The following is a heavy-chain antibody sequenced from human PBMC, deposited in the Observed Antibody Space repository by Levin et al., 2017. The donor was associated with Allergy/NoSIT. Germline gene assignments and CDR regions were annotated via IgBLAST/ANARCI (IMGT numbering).Heavy chain of an antibody. V-gene: IGHV1-24*01. Sequence: ASVKVSCKVSGYTLTELSMLWVRQAPGKGLEWMGSFDPEDGETIYAQKFQGRFTMTEDTSTDTAYMKLSSLRSEDTAIYYCATERTVSDAFDIWGQGTMVTVSS. J-gene: IGHJ3*02. CDR1: GYTLTELS. D-gene: IGHD1-1*01. CDR3: ATERTVSDAFDI. CDR2: FDPEDGET.